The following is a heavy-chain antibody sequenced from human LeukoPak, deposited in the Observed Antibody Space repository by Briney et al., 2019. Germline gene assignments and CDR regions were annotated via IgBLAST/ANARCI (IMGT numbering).Heavy chain of an antibody. J-gene: IGHJ4*02. CDR3: ARHYGSGSYYTNNFDY. CDR2: ISGSGGST. CDR1: GFTFSSYA. V-gene: IGHV3-23*01. Sequence: PGGSLRLSCGASGFTFSSYAMSWVRQAPGKGLEWVSAISGSGGSTYYADSVKGRFTISRDNSKNTLYLQMNSLRAEDTAVYYCARHYGSGSYYTNNFDYWGQGTLVTVSS. D-gene: IGHD3-10*01.